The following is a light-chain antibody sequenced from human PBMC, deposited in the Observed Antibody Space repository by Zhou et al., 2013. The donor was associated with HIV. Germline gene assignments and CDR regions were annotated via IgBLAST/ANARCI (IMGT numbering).Light chain of an antibody. CDR2: GTS. CDR3: QQYNSYPLT. CDR1: QSISTY. J-gene: IGKJ4*01. V-gene: IGKV1-39*01. Sequence: DIQMTQSPSSLSASVGDRVTITCRASQSISTYLNWYQHKSGKAPNLLIFGTSYLHKTVPSRFSGSGSGTEFTLTIRHLRPEDFATYYCQQYNSYPLTFGGGTKVQIK.